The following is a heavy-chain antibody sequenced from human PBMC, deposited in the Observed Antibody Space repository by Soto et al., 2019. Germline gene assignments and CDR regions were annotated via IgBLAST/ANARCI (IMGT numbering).Heavy chain of an antibody. D-gene: IGHD3-10*01. Sequence: TLSLTCTVSGGSISSGGYYWSWIRQHPGKGPEWIGYIYYSGSTYYNPSLKSRVTISVDTSKNQFSLKLSSVTAADTAVYYCARDPSYYGSGGNYYYGMDVWGQGTTVTVSS. V-gene: IGHV4-31*03. CDR2: IYYSGST. CDR1: GGSISSGGYY. J-gene: IGHJ6*02. CDR3: ARDPSYYGSGGNYYYGMDV.